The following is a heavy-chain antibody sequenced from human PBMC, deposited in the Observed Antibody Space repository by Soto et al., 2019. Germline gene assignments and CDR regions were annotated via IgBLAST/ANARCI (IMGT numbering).Heavy chain of an antibody. CDR1: VFSIISDNF. V-gene: IGHV4-4*02. CDR2: IYHSGNT. CDR3: ARVSEPSLIRGVVIK. J-gene: IGHJ4*02. Sequence: SETXSLTCSFSVFSIISDNFLIGVRQPPGKVLECIGEIYHSGNTNYNPSLKSRVTISVYKSKNQFSLKVTSVTAADTALYYCARVSEPSLIRGVVIKWGPGTLVKVYS. D-gene: IGHD3-10*01.